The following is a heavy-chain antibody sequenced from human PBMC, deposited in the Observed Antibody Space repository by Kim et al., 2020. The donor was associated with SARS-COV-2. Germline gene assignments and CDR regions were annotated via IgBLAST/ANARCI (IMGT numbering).Heavy chain of an antibody. CDR1: GFTFSSYA. CDR2: ISYDGSNK. Sequence: GGSLRLSCAASGFTFSSYAMHWVRQAPGKGLEWVAVISYDGSNKYYADSVKGRFTISRDNSKNTLYLQMNSLRAEDTAVYYCARGRGGSYYPPNDYWGQGTLVTVSS. D-gene: IGHD1-26*01. J-gene: IGHJ4*02. V-gene: IGHV3-30*04. CDR3: ARGRGGSYYPPNDY.